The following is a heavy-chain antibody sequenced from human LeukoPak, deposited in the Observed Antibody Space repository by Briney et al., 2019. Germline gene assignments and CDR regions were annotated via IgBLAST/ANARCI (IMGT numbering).Heavy chain of an antibody. D-gene: IGHD6-6*01. CDR2: ISHSGST. CDR1: GYSISRGYY. CDR3: ARDRPVRWYFDL. V-gene: IGHV4-38-2*02. J-gene: IGHJ2*01. Sequence: PSETLSLTCTVSGYSISRGYYWGWIRQPPGKGLEWIGSISHSGSTYYNPSLKSRVTISVDTSKNQFSLKLSSVTAADTAVYYCARDRPVRWYFDLWGRGTLVTVSS.